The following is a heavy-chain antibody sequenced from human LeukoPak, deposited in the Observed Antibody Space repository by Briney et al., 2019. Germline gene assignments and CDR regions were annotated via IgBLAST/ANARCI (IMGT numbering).Heavy chain of an antibody. J-gene: IGHJ4*02. Sequence: SETLSLTCTVSSDSISSDYWSWIRQPPGKGLEWIGYIYYSGSTNYNPSLKSRVTISIDTSKNQFSLKLSSVTAADTAVYYCARATYSNYVYYFDYWGQGTLVTVSS. CDR2: IYYSGST. D-gene: IGHD4-11*01. CDR1: SDSISSDY. V-gene: IGHV4-59*01. CDR3: ARATYSNYVYYFDY.